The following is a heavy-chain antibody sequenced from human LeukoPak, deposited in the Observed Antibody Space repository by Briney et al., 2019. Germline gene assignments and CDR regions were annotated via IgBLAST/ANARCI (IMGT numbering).Heavy chain of an antibody. Sequence: GASVKVSCKASGYTFTSYYMHWVRQAPGQGIEWMGIINLSGGSTSYAQKFQGRVTMTRDTSTSTVYMELSSLRSEDTAVYYCARSGYDTRAIFGYWGQGTLVTVSS. J-gene: IGHJ4*02. D-gene: IGHD5-12*01. CDR3: ARSGYDTRAIFGY. V-gene: IGHV1-46*01. CDR2: INLSGGST. CDR1: GYTFTSYY.